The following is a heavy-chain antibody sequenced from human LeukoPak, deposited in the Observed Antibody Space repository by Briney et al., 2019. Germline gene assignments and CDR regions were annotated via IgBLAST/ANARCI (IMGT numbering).Heavy chain of an antibody. CDR1: GVSFSGYY. CDR2: INHSGST. V-gene: IGHV4-34*01. D-gene: IGHD5/OR15-5a*01. J-gene: IGHJ4*02. CDR3: ARTLPPPGY. Sequence: SETLSLTCAVYGVSFSGYYWSWIRQPPGKGLEWIGEINHSGSTNYNPSLKRRVTISVDTSNNQFSLKLSSVPAADTAVYYCARTLPPPGYWGQGTLVTVSS.